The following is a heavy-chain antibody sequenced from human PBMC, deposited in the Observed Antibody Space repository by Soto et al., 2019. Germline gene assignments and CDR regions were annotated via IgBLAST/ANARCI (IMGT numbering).Heavy chain of an antibody. CDR3: ARRLKWELPTGYFQH. J-gene: IGHJ1*01. Sequence: SETLSLTCAVYGGSFSGYYWSWIRQPPGKGLEWIGEINHSGSTNYNPSLKSRVTISVDTSKNQFSLKLSSVTAADTAVYYCARRLKWELPTGYFQHRGQGTMVTVSS. CDR1: GGSFSGYY. D-gene: IGHD1-26*01. V-gene: IGHV4-34*01. CDR2: INHSGST.